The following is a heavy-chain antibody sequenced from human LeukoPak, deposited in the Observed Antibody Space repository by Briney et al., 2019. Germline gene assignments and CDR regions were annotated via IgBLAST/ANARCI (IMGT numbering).Heavy chain of an antibody. V-gene: IGHV4-34*01. J-gene: IGHJ4*02. CDR1: GGSISGYY. CDR3: ARGGGHDSSSWPFDY. D-gene: IGHD6-13*01. CDR2: VNHSGST. Sequence: SETLSLTCAVYGGSISGYYWSWIRQPPGKGLEWIGEVNHSGSTNYNPSLKSRVTISVDTSKNQFSLKLSSVTAADTAVYYCARGGGHDSSSWPFDYWGQGTLVTVSS.